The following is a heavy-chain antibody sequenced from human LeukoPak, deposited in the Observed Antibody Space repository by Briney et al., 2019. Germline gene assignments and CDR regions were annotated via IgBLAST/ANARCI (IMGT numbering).Heavy chain of an antibody. Sequence: GGSLRLSCAASGFTFSSYAMSWVRQAPGKGLEWVSAISGSGGSTYYADSVRGRFTISRDNSKNTLFLQMNSLRAEDSAVYYCAKDYVVGSIDYWGQGTLVTVSS. J-gene: IGHJ4*02. V-gene: IGHV3-23*01. D-gene: IGHD2-21*01. CDR1: GFTFSSYA. CDR3: AKDYVVGSIDY. CDR2: ISGSGGST.